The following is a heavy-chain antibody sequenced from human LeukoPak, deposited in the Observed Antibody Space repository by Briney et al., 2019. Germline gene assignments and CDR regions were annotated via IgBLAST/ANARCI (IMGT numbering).Heavy chain of an antibody. V-gene: IGHV3-23*01. J-gene: IGHJ4*02. D-gene: IGHD3-16*01. Sequence: PGGSLRLSCAASGFTFSSYAMSWVRQAPGKGLEWVSAISGSGGSTYYADSVKGRFTISRDNSKNTLYLQMNSLRAEDTAVYYCASSPWAPNYFDYWGQGTLVTVSS. CDR2: ISGSGGST. CDR1: GFTFSSYA. CDR3: ASSPWAPNYFDY.